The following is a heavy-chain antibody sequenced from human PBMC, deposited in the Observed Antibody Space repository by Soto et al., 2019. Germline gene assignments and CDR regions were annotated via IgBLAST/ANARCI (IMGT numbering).Heavy chain of an antibody. CDR2: INPSGGST. J-gene: IGHJ4*02. CDR3: ARDKGYCSDTSCPDFDY. D-gene: IGHD2-15*01. Sequence: ASVKVSCKASGYTFTSYYMHWVRQAPGQGLEWMGIINPSGGSTSYAQKFQGRVTMTRDTSTSTVYMELNGLRYEDTAVYYCARDKGYCSDTSCPDFDYWGQGTLVTVSS. CDR1: GYTFTSYY. V-gene: IGHV1-46*01.